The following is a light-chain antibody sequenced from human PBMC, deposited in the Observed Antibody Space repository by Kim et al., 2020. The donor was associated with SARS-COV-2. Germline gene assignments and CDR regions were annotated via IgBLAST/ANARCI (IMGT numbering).Light chain of an antibody. CDR3: QQYNNWPPLT. CDR1: QSVSSD. V-gene: IGKV3-15*01. J-gene: IGKJ4*01. CDR2: DAS. Sequence: PGESATLSCRASQSVSSDLAWYQQKPGQAPRLLIYDASTRATDIPARFSGSGSGTEFTLTITSLQSGDVAVYYCQQYNNWPPLTFGGGTKVDIK.